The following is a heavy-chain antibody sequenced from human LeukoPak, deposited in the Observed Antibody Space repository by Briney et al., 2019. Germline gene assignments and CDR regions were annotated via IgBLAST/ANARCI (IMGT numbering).Heavy chain of an antibody. J-gene: IGHJ4*02. CDR1: VFAFSSYA. CDR2: MSGRGEGA. CDR3: AKGCSSTGCYTSEC. V-gene: IGHV3-23*01. D-gene: IGHD2-2*02. Sequence: PGGSLRLSCAASVFAFSSYAMTWVRQAPGQGVEWVSVMSGRGEGAHLADSVKGRFSIYRNNSKNTMYLQMDRLRAEDTALYYCAKGCSSTGCYTSECWGQGTLVTVSS.